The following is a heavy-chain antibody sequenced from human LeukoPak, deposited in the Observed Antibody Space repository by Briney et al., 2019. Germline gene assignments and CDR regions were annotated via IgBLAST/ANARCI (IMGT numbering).Heavy chain of an antibody. J-gene: IGHJ5*02. D-gene: IGHD3-3*01. CDR3: ARVPYYDFWSGYYYWFDP. CDR2: INHSGST. V-gene: IGHV4-34*01. Sequence: ASETLSLTCAVYGGSFSGYYWGWIRQPPGKGLEWIGEINHSGSTNYNPSLKSRVTISVDTSKNQFSLKLSSVTAADTAVYYCARVPYYDFWSGYYYWFDPWGQGTLVTVSS. CDR1: GGSFSGYY.